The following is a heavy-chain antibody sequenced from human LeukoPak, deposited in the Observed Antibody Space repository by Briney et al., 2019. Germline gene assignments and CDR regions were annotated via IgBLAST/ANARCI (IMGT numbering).Heavy chain of an antibody. CDR1: GGSIGTYY. CDR2: IYVTGT. D-gene: IGHD3-16*02. J-gene: IGHJ6*03. V-gene: IGHV4-59*08. CDR3: ARHIGGGIEDMDV. Sequence: SETLSLTCTVSGGSIGTYYWSWIRQSPGKGLEWIGYIYVTGTRYNPYLQRRVTISVDRSKNQFFLKMSSVTAADTAVYYCARHIGGGIEDMDVWRKGTKVIVSS.